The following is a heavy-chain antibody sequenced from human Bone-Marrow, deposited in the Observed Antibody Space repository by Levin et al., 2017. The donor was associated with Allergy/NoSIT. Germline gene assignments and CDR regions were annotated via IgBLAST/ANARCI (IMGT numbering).Heavy chain of an antibody. CDR3: ARHILQYCSSTSCYGYYYYYMDV. J-gene: IGHJ6*03. V-gene: IGHV4-34*01. D-gene: IGHD2-2*01. CDR1: GGSFSGYY. CDR2: INHSGST. Sequence: SQTLSLTCAVYGGSFSGYYWSWIRQPPGKGLEWIGEINHSGSTNYNPSLKSRVTISVDTSKNQFSLKLSSVTAADTAVYYCARHILQYCSSTSCYGYYYYYMDVWGKGTTVTVSS.